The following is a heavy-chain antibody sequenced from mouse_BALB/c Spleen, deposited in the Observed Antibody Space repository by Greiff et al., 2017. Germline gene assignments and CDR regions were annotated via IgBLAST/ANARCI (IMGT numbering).Heavy chain of an antibody. V-gene: IGHV1-7*01. CDR1: GYTFTSYW. Sequence: QVQLKQSGAELAKPGASVKMSCKASGYTFTSYWMHWVKQRPGQGLEWIGYINPSTGYTEYNQKFKDKATLTADKSSSTAYMQLSSLTSEDSAVYYCARRGGNYAMDYWGQGTSVTVSS. CDR3: ARRGGNYAMDY. D-gene: IGHD1-1*02. CDR2: INPSTGYT. J-gene: IGHJ4*01.